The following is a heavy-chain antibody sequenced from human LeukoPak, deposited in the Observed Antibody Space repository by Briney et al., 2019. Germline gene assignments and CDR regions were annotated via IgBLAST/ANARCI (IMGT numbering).Heavy chain of an antibody. V-gene: IGHV4-39*07. CDR2: IYYSGST. CDR1: GGSISSSSYY. CDR3: AREGTTGTTHLVDY. D-gene: IGHD1-1*01. Sequence: PSETLSLTCTVSGGSISSSSYYWGWIRQPPGKGLEWIGSIYYSGSTNYNPSLKSRVTISVDTSKNQFSLKLSSVTAADTAVYYCAREGTTGTTHLVDYWGQGTLVTVSS. J-gene: IGHJ4*02.